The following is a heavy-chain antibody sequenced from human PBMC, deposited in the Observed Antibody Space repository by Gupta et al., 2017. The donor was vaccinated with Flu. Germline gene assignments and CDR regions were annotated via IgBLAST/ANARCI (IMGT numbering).Heavy chain of an antibody. D-gene: IGHD3-9*01. CDR1: GFTFSSYA. CDR2: ISYDGRDQ. V-gene: IGHV3-30*18. Sequence: QMRLVESGGGVVQPGKSLRVSCAASGFTFSSYAIHWVRQAPGKGLDWVAGISYDGRDQYYGDSVKGRFSVSRDNAQNSVFLQMNSLSTEDTAVYFCAKRGGTYYNILTGLDYWGQGILVTVSS. J-gene: IGHJ4*02. CDR3: AKRGGTYYNILTGLDY.